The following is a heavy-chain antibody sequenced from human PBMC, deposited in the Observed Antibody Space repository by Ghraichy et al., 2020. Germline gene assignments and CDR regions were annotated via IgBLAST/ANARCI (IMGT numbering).Heavy chain of an antibody. V-gene: IGHV3-7*03. CDR1: GFTFSNYW. Sequence: GSLRLSCAASGFTFSNYWMNWVRQAPGKGLEWVANIRQDATEKYFVDSVKGRFTISRDNVKDSLYLQMNSLRAEDTAVYYCAREFPATVTTFGYRYFDLWGRGTLVTVSS. CDR3: AREFPATVTTFGYRYFDL. D-gene: IGHD4-17*01. J-gene: IGHJ2*01. CDR2: IRQDATEK.